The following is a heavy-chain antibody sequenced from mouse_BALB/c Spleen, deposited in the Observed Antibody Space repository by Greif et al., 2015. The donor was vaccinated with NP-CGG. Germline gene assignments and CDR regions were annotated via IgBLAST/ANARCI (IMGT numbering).Heavy chain of an antibody. CDR3: ARPSSYYYGSSYWFAY. D-gene: IGHD1-1*01. J-gene: IGHJ3*01. V-gene: IGHV5-12-2*01. CDR1: GFTFSSYT. Sequence: DVKLVESGGGLVQPGGSLKLSCAASGFTFSSYTMSWVRQTPEKRLEWVAYISNGGGSTYYPDTVKGRFTISRDNAKNTLYLQMSSLKSEDTAMYYCARPSSYYYGSSYWFAYWGQGTLVTVFA. CDR2: ISNGGGST.